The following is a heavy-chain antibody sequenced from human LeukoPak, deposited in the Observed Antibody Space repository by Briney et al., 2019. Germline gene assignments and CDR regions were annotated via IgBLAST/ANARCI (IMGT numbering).Heavy chain of an antibody. Sequence: PGGSLILSCSAAGLTSFMSYWSSVLQAPGKGLEWVSGVSTSGGSTYYADSVKGRFTISRDNSKNTLHLQMNSLRAEDTAIYYCEKQATNSPRAGSSYGGQGTLVTVSS. J-gene: IGHJ4*02. CDR2: VSTSGGST. V-gene: IGHV3-23*01. CDR1: GLTSFMSY. CDR3: EKQATNSPRAGSSY. D-gene: IGHD2-8*01.